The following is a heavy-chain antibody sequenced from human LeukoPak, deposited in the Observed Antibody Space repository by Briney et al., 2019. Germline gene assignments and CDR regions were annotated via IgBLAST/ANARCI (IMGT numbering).Heavy chain of an antibody. J-gene: IGHJ5*02. CDR2: INPNSGGT. Sequence: ASVKVSCKASGYTFTGYYMHWVRQAPGQGLEWMGWINPNSGGTNYAQKFQGRVTMTRDTSISTAYMELSRLGSDDTAVYYCAAGRPIVVVPAACQFDPWGQGTLVTVSS. CDR3: AAGRPIVVVPAACQFDP. D-gene: IGHD2-2*01. CDR1: GYTFTGYY. V-gene: IGHV1-2*02.